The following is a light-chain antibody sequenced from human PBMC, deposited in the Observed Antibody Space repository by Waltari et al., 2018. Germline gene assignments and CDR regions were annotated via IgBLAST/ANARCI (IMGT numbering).Light chain of an antibody. CDR1: KLXXXX. CDR3: QAWDSSTXXV. CDR2: QNX. J-gene: IGLJ1*01. Sequence: SYELTQPPSVSVXXGQTATITXSGDKLXXXXXXWYQQKPGQSPVLVIXQNXKRPSGIPERFSGSXSXNTATXTISGAQXXXEADYYCQAWDSSTXXVFXTGTKVTVL. V-gene: IGLV3-1*01.